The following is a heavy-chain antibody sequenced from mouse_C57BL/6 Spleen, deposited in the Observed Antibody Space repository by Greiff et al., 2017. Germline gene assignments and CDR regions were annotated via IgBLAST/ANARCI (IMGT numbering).Heavy chain of an antibody. Sequence: QVQLQQSGPGLVAPSQSLSITCTVSGFSLTSYAISWVRQPPGKGLEWLGVIWTGGGTNYNSALKSRLSISKDNSKSQVFLKMNSLQTDDTARYYCARNGGLLLYWYFDVWGTGTTVTVSS. D-gene: IGHD2-3*01. CDR1: GFSLTSYA. CDR3: ARNGGLLLYWYFDV. CDR2: IWTGGGT. V-gene: IGHV2-9-1*01. J-gene: IGHJ1*03.